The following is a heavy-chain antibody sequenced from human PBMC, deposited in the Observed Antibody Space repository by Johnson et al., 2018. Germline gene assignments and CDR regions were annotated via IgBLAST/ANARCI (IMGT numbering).Heavy chain of an antibody. V-gene: IGHV3-30-3*02. CDR2: ISSDGTPK. CDR1: GITFSSYA. CDR3: VKDHGYSGADPCASYVDS. Sequence: VQLVESGGGVVQPGRSLRLSCEVSGITFSSYAMHWVRQAPGKGLEWLAFISSDGTPKYADSLKGRFTSSRDNYRNTLSLQSERLRTEEAAIYHWVKDHGYSGADPCASYVDSWGQGALVTVAS. J-gene: IGHJ4*02. D-gene: IGHD2-21*01.